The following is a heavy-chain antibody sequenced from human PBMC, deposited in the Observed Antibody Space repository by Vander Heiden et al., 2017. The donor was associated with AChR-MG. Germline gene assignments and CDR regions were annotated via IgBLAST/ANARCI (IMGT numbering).Heavy chain of an antibody. CDR1: GGSISSSTW. J-gene: IGHJ4*02. V-gene: IGHV4-4*02. CDR3: ARDEAYSSGWYGY. D-gene: IGHD6-19*01. CDR2: IYHSGST. Sequence: QVQLQESGPGLVKPSGTLSLTCAVSGGSISSSTWWSWSRQPPGKGLEWIGEIYHSGSTNYNPSLKSRVTITVDKSKNQFSRKLSSVTAADTAVYYCARDEAYSSGWYGYWGQGTLVTVSS.